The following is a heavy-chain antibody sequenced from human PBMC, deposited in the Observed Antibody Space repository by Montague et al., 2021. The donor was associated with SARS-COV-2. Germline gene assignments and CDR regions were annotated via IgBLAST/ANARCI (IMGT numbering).Heavy chain of an antibody. CDR3: ARVRAVPAAMRIFSLGRSYYGVDV. CDR2: INHSGST. V-gene: IGHV4-34*01. CDR1: GGSLSGYY. Sequence: SETLSLTCAVYGGSLSGYYWSWIRQPPGKGLEWIGEINHSGSTNYNPSLKSRVTISVDTSKNQFSLKLSSVTAADTAVYYCARVRAVPAAMRIFSLGRSYYGVDVWGQGTTVTVSS. D-gene: IGHD2-2*01. J-gene: IGHJ6*02.